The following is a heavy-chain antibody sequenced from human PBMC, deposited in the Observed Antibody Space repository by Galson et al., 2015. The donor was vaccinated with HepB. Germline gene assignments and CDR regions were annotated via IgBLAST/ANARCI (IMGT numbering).Heavy chain of an antibody. V-gene: IGHV1-18*01. D-gene: IGHD3-16*01. CDR3: ARAGSSAYFNWDAFDI. J-gene: IGHJ3*02. CDR2: ISAYNGNT. CDR1: AYTFTSYG. Sequence: SVKVSCKASAYTFTSYGISWVRQAPGQGLEWMGWISAYNGNTNYAQKLQGRVTMTTDTSTSTAYMELRSLRSDDTAVYYCARAGSSAYFNWDAFDIWGQGTMVTVSS.